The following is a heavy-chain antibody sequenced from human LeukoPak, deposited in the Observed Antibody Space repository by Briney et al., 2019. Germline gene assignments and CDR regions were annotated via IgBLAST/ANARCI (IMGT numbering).Heavy chain of an antibody. D-gene: IGHD6-13*01. Sequence: ASVKVSCKASGGTFSSYAISWVRQAPGQGLEWMGRIIPIFGTANYAQKFQGRVTITTDESTSTAYMELSSLRSEDTAVYCCARDQQQLMFDPWGQGTLVTVSS. V-gene: IGHV1-69*05. J-gene: IGHJ5*02. CDR3: ARDQQQLMFDP. CDR1: GGTFSSYA. CDR2: IIPIFGTA.